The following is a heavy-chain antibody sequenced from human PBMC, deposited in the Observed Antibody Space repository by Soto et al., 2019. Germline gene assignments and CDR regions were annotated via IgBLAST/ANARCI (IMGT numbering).Heavy chain of an antibody. CDR1: GFTFSSYD. D-gene: IGHD3-10*01. CDR3: ARSKSKYYYGSGSYISSYGMDV. CDR2: IGTAGDP. J-gene: IGHJ6*02. Sequence: LRLSCAASGFTFSSYDMHWVRQATGKGLEWVSAIGTAGDPYYPGSVKGRFTISRENAKNSLYLQMNSLRGGDTAVYYCARSKSKYYYGSGSYISSYGMDVWGQGTTVTVSS. V-gene: IGHV3-13*05.